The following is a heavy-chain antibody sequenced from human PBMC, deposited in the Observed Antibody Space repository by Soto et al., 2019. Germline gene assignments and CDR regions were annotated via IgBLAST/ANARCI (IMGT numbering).Heavy chain of an antibody. CDR2: IYYSGST. D-gene: IGHD2-2*01. Sequence: QLQLQESGPGLVKPSETLSLTCTVSGGSISSSSYYWGWIRQPPGKGLEWIGSIYYSGSTYYNPSLKSRVTISVDTSKNQFSLTLSSVTAADTAVYYCARVPAALYYYYGMDVWGQGTTVTVSS. J-gene: IGHJ6*02. CDR1: GGSISSSSYY. CDR3: ARVPAALYYYYGMDV. V-gene: IGHV4-39*01.